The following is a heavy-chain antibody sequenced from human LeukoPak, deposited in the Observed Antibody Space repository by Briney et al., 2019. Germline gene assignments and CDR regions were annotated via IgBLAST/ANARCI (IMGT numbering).Heavy chain of an antibody. CDR2: IKSKTDGGTT. V-gene: IGHV3-15*01. CDR3: TTDRLGYYARFDY. J-gene: IGHJ4*02. CDR1: GFTFSNAW. Sequence: GGSLRLSCAASGFTFSNAWMSWVRQAPGKGLEWVGRIKSKTDGGTTDYAAPVKGRFTISRDDSKNTLYLQMNSLKTEDTAVYYCTTDRLGYYARFDYWGQGTLVTVSS. D-gene: IGHD3-3*01.